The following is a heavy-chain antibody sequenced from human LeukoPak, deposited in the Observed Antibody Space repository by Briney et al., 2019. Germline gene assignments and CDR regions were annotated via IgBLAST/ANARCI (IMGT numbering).Heavy chain of an antibody. J-gene: IGHJ4*02. CDR2: IYYSGST. Sequence: SETLSLTCTVSGVSISNYYWSWIRQPPGKGLEWIGYIYYSGSTKYNPSLKSRVTISVDTSKNQFSLELSSVTAADTAVYYCARDTYSNSGRDDYWGQGTLVTVSS. V-gene: IGHV4-59*12. CDR3: ARDTYSNSGRDDY. D-gene: IGHD4-11*01. CDR1: GVSISNYY.